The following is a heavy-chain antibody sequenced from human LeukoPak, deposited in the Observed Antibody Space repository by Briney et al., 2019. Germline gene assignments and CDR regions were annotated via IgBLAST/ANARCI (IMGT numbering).Heavy chain of an antibody. J-gene: IGHJ4*01. CDR1: AGSISSYY. CDR3: ARSQGGSSGWSFDY. D-gene: IGHD6-19*01. CDR2: IYYSGST. V-gene: IGHV4-59*01. Sequence: SETLSLTCTVAAGSISSYYWSWIRQPPGQELEWFGYIYYSGSTNYNHSLKIQVTVSVYTSKNQFYPKVRSAAAAGTAGYYCARSQGGSSGWSFDYWGQGTLGTVSS.